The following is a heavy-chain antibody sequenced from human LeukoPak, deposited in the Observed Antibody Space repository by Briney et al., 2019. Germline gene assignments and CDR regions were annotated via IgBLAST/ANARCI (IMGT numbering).Heavy chain of an antibody. D-gene: IGHD3-22*01. CDR1: GYTFTDYY. Sequence: GASVKVSCKASGYTFTDYYIHWVRQAPGQELEWLGWINPKSGGPNYGQRFQGRVTLTRDTSISTLYMEMSGLTSDDTAVYYCARSDDSGYTFWGQGTLVAVSS. CDR3: ARSDDSGYTF. V-gene: IGHV1-2*02. J-gene: IGHJ4*02. CDR2: INPKSGGP.